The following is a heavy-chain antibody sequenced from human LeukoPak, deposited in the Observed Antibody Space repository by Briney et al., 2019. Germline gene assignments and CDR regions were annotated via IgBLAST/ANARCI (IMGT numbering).Heavy chain of an antibody. J-gene: IGHJ4*02. Sequence: ASVKVSCKASGYAFTNYGISWVRQAPGQGLEWMGWISVYNGNTNYAQKLQGRVTMTTDTSTSTAYMELRSLRSDDTAVYYCARVSYDILTGADYWGQGTLVTVSS. CDR2: ISVYNGNT. V-gene: IGHV1-18*01. D-gene: IGHD3-9*01. CDR1: GYAFTNYG. CDR3: ARVSYDILTGADY.